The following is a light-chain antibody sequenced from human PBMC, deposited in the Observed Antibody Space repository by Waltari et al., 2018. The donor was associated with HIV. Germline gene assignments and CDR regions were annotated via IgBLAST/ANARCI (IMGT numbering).Light chain of an antibody. CDR3: QQSFNTPLT. Sequence: DIQMTQSPSSLSASIGDSVTLTCRASQNISSYLNWYQQKPGKAPRFLIYAASSLQSGVPSTFSGSGSGTDFTLTISSLQREDFATYYCQQSFNTPLTFGGGTKVEIK. J-gene: IGKJ4*01. CDR1: QNISSY. V-gene: IGKV1-39*01. CDR2: AAS.